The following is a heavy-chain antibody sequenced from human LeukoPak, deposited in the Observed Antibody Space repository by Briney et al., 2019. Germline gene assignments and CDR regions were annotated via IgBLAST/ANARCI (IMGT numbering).Heavy chain of an antibody. J-gene: IGHJ6*03. CDR3: ARDPGYSNGDYMDV. V-gene: IGHV3-7*01. D-gene: IGHD4-11*01. Sequence: VGSLRLSCAASGFTFSSYWMSWVRQAPGKGLDWVANIKQDGSEKYYVDSVKGRFTISRDNAKNSLYLQMNSLRAEDTAVYYCARDPGYSNGDYMDVWGKGSTVTVSS. CDR1: GFTFSSYW. CDR2: IKQDGSEK.